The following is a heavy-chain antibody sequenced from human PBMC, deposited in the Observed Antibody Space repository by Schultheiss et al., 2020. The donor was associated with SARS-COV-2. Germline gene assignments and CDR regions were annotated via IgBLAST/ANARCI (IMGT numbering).Heavy chain of an antibody. D-gene: IGHD2-15*01. CDR3: ARGQQLLLFFEYFQH. Sequence: GSLRLSCAASGFTFSSYAMSWVRQAPGKGLEWVSSISAGGDKTYYADSVKGRFTISRDNSKNTMFLHMDNLRAEDTAVYYCARGQQLLLFFEYFQHWGQGTLVTVSS. V-gene: IGHV3-23*01. CDR2: ISAGGDKT. CDR1: GFTFSSYA. J-gene: IGHJ1*01.